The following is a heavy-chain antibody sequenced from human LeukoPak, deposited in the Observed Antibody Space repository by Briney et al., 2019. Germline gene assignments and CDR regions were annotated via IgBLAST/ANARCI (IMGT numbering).Heavy chain of an antibody. D-gene: IGHD2-2*01. V-gene: IGHV3-11*01. J-gene: IGHJ5*02. CDR2: ISSSGSTI. CDR1: GFTFSDYY. Sequence: PGGSLRLACAASGFTFSDYYMSWIRQAPGKGLEWVSYISSSGSTIYYADSVKGRFTISRDNAKNSLYLQMNSLRAEDTAVYYCARSPRSTSRGFDPWGQGTLVTVSS. CDR3: ARSPRSTSRGFDP.